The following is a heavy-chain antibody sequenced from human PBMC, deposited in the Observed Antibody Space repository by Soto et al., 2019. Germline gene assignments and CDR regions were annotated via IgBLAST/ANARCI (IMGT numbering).Heavy chain of an antibody. CDR3: ARRGWGSSSFFDY. J-gene: IGHJ4*02. D-gene: IGHD6-6*01. V-gene: IGHV4-39*01. Sequence: SETLSLTCTVSGASITSLYYYWGWIRQPPGKGLEWIGSSYHSGSTYYAPSLMSRVAMSVDTSKNQFSLKLNSVTAADTAVYYCARRGWGSSSFFDYWGQGALVTVSS. CDR1: GASITSLYYY. CDR2: SYHSGST.